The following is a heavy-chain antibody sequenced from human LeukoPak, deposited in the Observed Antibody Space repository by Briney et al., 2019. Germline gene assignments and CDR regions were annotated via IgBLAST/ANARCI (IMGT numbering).Heavy chain of an antibody. Sequence: PGGSLILSCAASGFTFSNYDMTWVRQAPGKGLEWVSSISATTIYRFSAGSVRGRFTISRDNVENSLYLQMNDLRREDTAVYYCARIGLGRDAYNSFDYWGQGTLVIVSS. CDR3: ARIGLGRDAYNSFDY. J-gene: IGHJ4*02. CDR1: GFTFSNYD. V-gene: IGHV3-21*01. D-gene: IGHD5-24*01. CDR2: ISATTIYR.